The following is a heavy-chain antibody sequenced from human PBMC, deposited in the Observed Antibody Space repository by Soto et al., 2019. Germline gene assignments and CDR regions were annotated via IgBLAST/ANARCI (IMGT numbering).Heavy chain of an antibody. CDR3: TTGTAGWLF. J-gene: IGHJ4*02. V-gene: IGHV3-15*01. CDR1: GLTFSDAL. D-gene: IGHD3-9*01. Sequence: EVQLVESGGGLVKPGGSLRLSCAASGLTFSDALVNWVRQAPGKGLDWVGRIKSKTDGGTTDFAAPVKGRFTLSRDDSKNPLYLQMNSLKTEDTGMYYCTTGTAGWLFWGQGTLVTVSS. CDR2: IKSKTDGGTT.